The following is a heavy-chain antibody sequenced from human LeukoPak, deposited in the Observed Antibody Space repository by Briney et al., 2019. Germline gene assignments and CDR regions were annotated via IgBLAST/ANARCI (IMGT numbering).Heavy chain of an antibody. Sequence: GASVKVSCKASGYTFTSYDINWVRQATGQGLEWMGWMNPNSGNTGYAQKFQGRVTMTRNTSISTAYMELSSLRSEDTAVYYCARDPPESRGNGGYWGQGTLVTVSS. V-gene: IGHV1-8*01. D-gene: IGHD6-19*01. CDR2: MNPNSGNT. CDR3: ARDPPESRGNGGY. J-gene: IGHJ4*02. CDR1: GYTFTSYD.